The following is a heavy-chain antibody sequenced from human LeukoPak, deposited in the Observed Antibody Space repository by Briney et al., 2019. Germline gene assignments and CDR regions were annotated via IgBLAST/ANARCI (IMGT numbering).Heavy chain of an antibody. D-gene: IGHD3-3*01. CDR3: AREGDFSYDY. Sequence: SQTLSLTFAISGDSVSSNSAAWNWLRQSPSRGLEWLGRTYYRSKWYNDYAVPVKSRITINPDTSKNQFSLQLNSVTPEDTAVYYCAREGDFSYDYWGQGTLVTVSS. V-gene: IGHV6-1*01. CDR1: GDSVSSNSAA. J-gene: IGHJ4*02. CDR2: TYYRSKWYN.